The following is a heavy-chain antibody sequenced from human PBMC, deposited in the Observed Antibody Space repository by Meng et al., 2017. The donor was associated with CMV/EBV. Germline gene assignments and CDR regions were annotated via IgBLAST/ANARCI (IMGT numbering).Heavy chain of an antibody. CDR1: GGSISSSSYY. Sequence: QLPVAAAGPGSVTPSETLSLTCTFSGGSISSSSYYLGWIRQPPGKGLEWIGSIYYSGSTYYNPSLKSRVTISVDTSKNQFSLKLSSVTAADTAVYYCARGSRRLPRFNWFDPWGQGTLVTVSS. J-gene: IGHJ5*02. CDR2: IYYSGST. D-gene: IGHD3-3*01. CDR3: ARGSRRLPRFNWFDP. V-gene: IGHV4-39*07.